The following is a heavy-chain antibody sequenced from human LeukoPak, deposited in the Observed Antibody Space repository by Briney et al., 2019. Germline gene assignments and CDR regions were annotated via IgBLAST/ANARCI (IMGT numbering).Heavy chain of an antibody. CDR3: VRGTNWSPLDFDY. CDR1: GFNFANHA. Sequence: GGSLRLSCAASGFNFANHAMSWVRQTPGKGLEWVSAISGGGDITYYADSVTGRFTISRDNSKDTLFLQMHSLRPGDTAVYYCVRGTNWSPLDFDYWGQGTLVTVSS. J-gene: IGHJ4*02. CDR2: ISGGGDIT. D-gene: IGHD1-20*01. V-gene: IGHV3-23*01.